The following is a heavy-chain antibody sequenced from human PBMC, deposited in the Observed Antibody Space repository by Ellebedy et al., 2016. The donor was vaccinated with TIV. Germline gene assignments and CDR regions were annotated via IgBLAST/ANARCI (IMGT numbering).Heavy chain of an antibody. Sequence: PSETLSLTCTVSGGSVSSGSYFWSWIRQPPGRGLEWIGYIHHTGSTNYSPSLKSRVTISIDTSKNDFSLKVSSVTAADTAGYYCAREDYDILTGYSSGMDVWGQGTTVTVSS. CDR3: AREDYDILTGYSSGMDV. V-gene: IGHV4-61*03. CDR2: IHHTGST. J-gene: IGHJ6*02. CDR1: GGSVSSGSYF. D-gene: IGHD3-9*01.